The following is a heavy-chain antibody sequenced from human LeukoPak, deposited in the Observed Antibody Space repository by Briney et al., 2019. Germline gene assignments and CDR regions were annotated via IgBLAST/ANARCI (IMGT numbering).Heavy chain of an antibody. V-gene: IGHV3-21*01. CDR2: ISSSSSYI. Sequence: PGGSLRLSCAASGFTFSSYSMNWVRQAPGKGLEWVSSISSSSSYIYYADSVKGRFTISRDNAKNSLYLQMNSLRAEDTAVYYCARDMGLVEYSSSWYDYWGQGTLVTVSS. J-gene: IGHJ4*02. CDR1: GFTFSSYS. D-gene: IGHD6-13*01. CDR3: ARDMGLVEYSSSWYDY.